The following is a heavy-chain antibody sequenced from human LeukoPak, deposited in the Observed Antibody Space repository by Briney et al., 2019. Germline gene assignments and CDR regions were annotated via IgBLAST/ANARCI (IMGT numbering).Heavy chain of an antibody. V-gene: IGHV3-23*01. CDR2: LNGGGDYT. CDR3: AKGRGTTIFGVAQSDY. J-gene: IGHJ4*02. Sequence: PGGSLALSCEASGFTFSSYAMSWVRQAPGKGLEWVSALNGGGDYTYYAASVKGRFTISRDNSKNTLFLQMSSLRVEDTAVYYCAKGRGTTIFGVAQSDYWGQGNLLPVSS. CDR1: GFTFSSYA. D-gene: IGHD3-3*01.